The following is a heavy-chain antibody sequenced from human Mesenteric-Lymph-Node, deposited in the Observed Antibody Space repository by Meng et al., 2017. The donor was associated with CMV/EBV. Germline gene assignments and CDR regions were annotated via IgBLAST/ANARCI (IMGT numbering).Heavy chain of an antibody. CDR3: TTYSTSSPYYFDY. D-gene: IGHD6-6*01. Sequence: GGSLRLSCAASGFTFSNAWMSWVRQAPGKGLEWVGRIKSKTDGGTTDYAAPVKGRFTISRDDPRNTLYLQMNSLKAEDTALYYCTTYSTSSPYYFDYWGQGALVTVSS. J-gene: IGHJ4*02. V-gene: IGHV3-15*01. CDR2: IKSKTDGGTT. CDR1: GFTFSNAW.